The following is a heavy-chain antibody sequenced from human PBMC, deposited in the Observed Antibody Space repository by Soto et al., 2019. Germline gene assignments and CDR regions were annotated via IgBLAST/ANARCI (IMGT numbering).Heavy chain of an antibody. V-gene: IGHV4-39*01. CDR2: IYYSGST. D-gene: IGHD6-19*01. J-gene: IGHJ5*02. CDR1: GGSISSSSYY. Sequence: SETLSLTCTVSGGSISSSSYYWGWIRQPPGKGLEWIGSIYYSGSTYYNPSLKSRVTISVDTSKNQFSLKLSSVTAADTAVYYCARVPYSSGWFIWFDPWGQGTLVTVSS. CDR3: ARVPYSSGWFIWFDP.